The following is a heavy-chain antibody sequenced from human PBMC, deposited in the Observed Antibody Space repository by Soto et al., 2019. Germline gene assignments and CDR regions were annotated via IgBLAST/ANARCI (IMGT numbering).Heavy chain of an antibody. CDR1: GYTFTSYG. J-gene: IGHJ2*01. CDR3: ARVRSGSHQDSLGWYCDL. CDR2: ISAYNGNT. V-gene: IGHV1-18*01. D-gene: IGHD1-26*01. Sequence: QVQLVQSGAEVKKPGASVKVSCKASGYTFTSYGISWVRQAPGQGLEWMGWISAYNGNTNYAQKLQGRVTMTTDTALSTAYMEQRSLRSDDTAVYYCARVRSGSHQDSLGWYCDLWGRGTLVTVSS.